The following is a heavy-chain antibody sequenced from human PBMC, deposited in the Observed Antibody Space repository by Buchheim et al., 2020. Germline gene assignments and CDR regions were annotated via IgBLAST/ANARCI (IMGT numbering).Heavy chain of an antibody. CDR1: GITFSNVW. J-gene: IGHJ4*02. CDR2: IRSKGDGETT. D-gene: IGHD1-14*01. CDR3: TTVRNWYYFDY. V-gene: IGHV3-15*01. Sequence: EVQLVESGGGLVKPGGSLRLSCATSGITFSNVWMSWVRQAPGKGLEWVGRIRSKGDGETTDYAAPVKGRFTISRDDSQSTLYLQMNSLNTEDSAVYVCTTVRNWYYFDYWGQGSL.